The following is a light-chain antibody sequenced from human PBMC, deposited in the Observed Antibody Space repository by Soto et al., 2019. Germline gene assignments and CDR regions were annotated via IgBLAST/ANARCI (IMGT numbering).Light chain of an antibody. CDR3: SSYTSSSTQVV. CDR1: SSDVGGYNY. J-gene: IGLJ2*01. Sequence: QSALTQPASVSGSPGQSITISCTGTSSDVGGYNYVSWYQQHPGKAPKLMIYDVSNRPSGVSNRFSGSKSGNTASLTISGLQAEDEADYYCSSYTSSSTQVVFGGGTQLT. CDR2: DVS. V-gene: IGLV2-14*01.